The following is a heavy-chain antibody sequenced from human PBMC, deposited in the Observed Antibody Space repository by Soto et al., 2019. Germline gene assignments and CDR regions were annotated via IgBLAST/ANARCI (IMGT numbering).Heavy chain of an antibody. Sequence: GGSLRLSCAASGFTFSSYEMNWVRQAPGKGLEWVSYISSSGSTIYYADSVKGRFTISRDNAKNSLYLQMNSLRAEDTAVYYCARERGYSGYDYFDYWGQGTLVTVSS. D-gene: IGHD5-12*01. J-gene: IGHJ4*02. CDR2: ISSSGSTI. CDR3: ARERGYSGYDYFDY. CDR1: GFTFSSYE. V-gene: IGHV3-48*03.